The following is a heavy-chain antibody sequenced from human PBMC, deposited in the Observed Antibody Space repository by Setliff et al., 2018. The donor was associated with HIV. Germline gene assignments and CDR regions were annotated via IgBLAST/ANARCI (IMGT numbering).Heavy chain of an antibody. V-gene: IGHV3-23*01. D-gene: IGHD5-12*01. J-gene: IGHJ4*02. CDR3: HSGYDTEEQSYFDY. CDR1: GFSFSSYA. CDR2: IGGSDGSSK. Sequence: GGSLRLSCAANGFSFSSYAMSWVRQAPGKGLEWVSGIGGSDGSSKTYADSVKDRFTISRDNAKNTLYLQMNSLRAEDTGVYYCHSGYDTEEQSYFDYWGQGTLVTVSS.